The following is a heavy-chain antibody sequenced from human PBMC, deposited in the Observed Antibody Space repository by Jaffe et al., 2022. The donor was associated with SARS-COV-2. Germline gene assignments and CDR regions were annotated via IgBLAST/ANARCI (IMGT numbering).Heavy chain of an antibody. CDR2: ISFDEISK. CDR3: AKDMKWLLNNYYFEY. J-gene: IGHJ4*02. Sequence: QVQLVESGGGVVQPGRSLRLSCAASGFAFSSYGMHWVRQAPGKGLEWVALISFDEISKNYTDSVKGRFTISRDNSKNTVYLQMNSLRAEDTAVYYCAKDMKWLLNNYYFEYWGQGTLVTVSS. CDR1: GFAFSSYG. V-gene: IGHV3-30*18. D-gene: IGHD3-22*01.